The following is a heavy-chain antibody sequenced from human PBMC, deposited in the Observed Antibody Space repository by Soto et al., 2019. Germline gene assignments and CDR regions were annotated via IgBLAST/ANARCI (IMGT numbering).Heavy chain of an antibody. CDR2: IYPGDSDN. D-gene: IGHD6-13*01. V-gene: IGHV5-51*01. Sequence: ESLKISCQASGYSFISSWIGWVRQMPGKGLEWMGIIYPGDSDNRYSPSFQGQVTISADKSTSTAYLQWSRLKASDTATYYCARMMAASGTAFDYWGQGALVTVSS. CDR1: GYSFISSW. CDR3: ARMMAASGTAFDY. J-gene: IGHJ4*02.